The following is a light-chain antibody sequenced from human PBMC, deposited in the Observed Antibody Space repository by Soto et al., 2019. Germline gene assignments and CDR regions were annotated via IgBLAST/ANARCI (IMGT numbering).Light chain of an antibody. CDR1: QSVGSCY. CDR3: LQYGSSPKT. Sequence: ERAVTQSAGTLSLSPGERATLSCRASQSVGSCYLAWYQQKPGQAPRLLIYGAASRATGIPDRFSGSGSGTDFTLTISRLEPADYSVYYCLQYGSSPKTFGQGTKVEI. J-gene: IGKJ1*01. V-gene: IGKV3-20*01. CDR2: GAA.